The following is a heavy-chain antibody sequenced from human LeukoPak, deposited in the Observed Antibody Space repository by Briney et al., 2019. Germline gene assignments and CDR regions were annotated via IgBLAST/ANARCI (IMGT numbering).Heavy chain of an antibody. J-gene: IGHJ4*02. D-gene: IGHD3-10*01. CDR1: GFTFSSYS. CDR2: ISSSGSAI. V-gene: IGHV3-48*04. CDR3: ARVGRNYFDY. Sequence: GGSLRLSCGASGFTFSSYSMNWVRQAPGKGLEWVSYISSSGSAIYYADSVKGRFTISRDNAKNSLYLQMNSLRAEDTAVYYCARVGRNYFDYWGQGTLVTVSS.